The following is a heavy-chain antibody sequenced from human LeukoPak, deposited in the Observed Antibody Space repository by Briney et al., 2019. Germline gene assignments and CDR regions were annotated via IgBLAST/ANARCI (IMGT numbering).Heavy chain of an antibody. D-gene: IGHD3-10*01. CDR2: ISGSGGST. CDR1: GFTFSSYA. J-gene: IGHJ4*02. V-gene: IGHV3-23*01. Sequence: GGSLRLSCAASGFTFSSYAMSWVRQAPGKGLEWVSAISGSGGSTYYADSVKGRFTISRGNSKNTLYLQMNSLRAEDTAVYYCAKDQDRYGSGSWPFDYWGQGTLVTVSS. CDR3: AKDQDRYGSGSWPFDY.